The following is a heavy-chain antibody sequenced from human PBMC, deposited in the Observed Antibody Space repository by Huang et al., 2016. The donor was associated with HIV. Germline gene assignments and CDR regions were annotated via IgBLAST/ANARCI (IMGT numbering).Heavy chain of an antibody. CDR3: ARNHDFWRGRMFAISYFDV. CDR2: LYYTGKS. Sequence: QMRFQESGPGLVTPSGTLSLTCNVSGGSINTGRYYWGWVRQPPGKGLEWVGSLYYTGKSHYDPSRKGRLTMSADTSKNQFSLNLSSVTAADTAIYYCARNHDFWRGRMFAISYFDVWGRGTLVTVAS. CDR1: GGSINTGRYY. J-gene: IGHJ2*01. D-gene: IGHD3-3*01. V-gene: IGHV4-39*01.